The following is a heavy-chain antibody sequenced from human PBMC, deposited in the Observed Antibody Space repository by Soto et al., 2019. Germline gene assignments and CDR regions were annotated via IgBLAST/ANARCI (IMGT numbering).Heavy chain of an antibody. V-gene: IGHV5-51*01. D-gene: IGHD2-21*02. CDR3: ARQDCYGAALWSRNYYYYCMDL. CDR1: GYSFTSYW. Sequence: PGESLKISCKGSGYSFTSYWIGWVRQMPGKGLEWMGIIYPGDSDTRYSPSFQGQVTISAEKSISTAYLQWSSLKASDTAMYYCARQDCYGAALWSRNYYYYCMDLWGQGTTVTVSS. J-gene: IGHJ6*02. CDR2: IYPGDSDT.